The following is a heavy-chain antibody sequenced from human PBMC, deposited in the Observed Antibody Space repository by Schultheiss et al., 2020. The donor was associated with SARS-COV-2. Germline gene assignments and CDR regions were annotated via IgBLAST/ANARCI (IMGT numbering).Heavy chain of an antibody. CDR2: ISSSSSTI. D-gene: IGHD2-15*01. V-gene: IGHV3-48*01. J-gene: IGHJ5*01. Sequence: GGSLRLSCAASGFTFSSYSMNWVRQAPGKGLEWVSYISSSSSTIYYADSVKGRFTISRDNSKNTVYLQMNSLRPDDTAVYYCAKGELEYCSGGTYQGFDWLDSWGQGTLVTVSS. CDR3: AKGELEYCSGGTYQGFDWLDS. CDR1: GFTFSSYS.